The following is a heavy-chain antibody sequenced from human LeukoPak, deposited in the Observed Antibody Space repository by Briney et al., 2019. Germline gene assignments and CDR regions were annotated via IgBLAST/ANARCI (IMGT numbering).Heavy chain of an antibody. J-gene: IGHJ4*02. CDR2: ISSSSSYI. D-gene: IGHD3-10*02. CDR1: GFTLSSYS. Sequence: PGGSLRLSCAASGFTLSSYSMNWVRQAPGKGLEWVSSISSSSSYIYYADSVKGRFTISRDNAKNSLYLQMNSLRAEDTAVYYSARDQDPDGDYVPRYWGQGTLVTVSS. CDR3: ARDQDPDGDYVPRY. V-gene: IGHV3-21*01.